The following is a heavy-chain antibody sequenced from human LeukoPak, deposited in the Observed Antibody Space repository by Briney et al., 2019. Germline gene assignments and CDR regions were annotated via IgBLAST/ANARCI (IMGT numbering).Heavy chain of an antibody. D-gene: IGHD3-16*01. CDR2: ISYDGSNK. CDR1: GFTFSSYG. V-gene: IGHV3-30*18. Sequence: GRSLRLSCAASGFTFSSYGMHWVRQAPGKGLEWEAVISYDGSNKYYADSVKGRFTISRDNSKNTLYLQMNSLRAEDTAVYYCAKGGYDYVWGSLDYWGQGTLVTVSS. CDR3: AKGGYDYVWGSLDY. J-gene: IGHJ4*02.